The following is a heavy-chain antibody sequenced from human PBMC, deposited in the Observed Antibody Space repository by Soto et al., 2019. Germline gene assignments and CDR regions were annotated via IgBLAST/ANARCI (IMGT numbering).Heavy chain of an antibody. Sequence: SVKVSCTASGVPFSSYAISWVRQAPGQGLEWMGGIIPIFGTANYAQEFQGRVTITADKSPTTVYMELSSLRSEDTAVYYCARSRVIVVATMTWCYFDYWGQGTLVTVSS. CDR2: IIPIFGTA. CDR3: ARSRVIVVATMTWCYFDY. CDR1: GVPFSSYA. D-gene: IGHD3-22*01. J-gene: IGHJ4*02. V-gene: IGHV1-69*06.